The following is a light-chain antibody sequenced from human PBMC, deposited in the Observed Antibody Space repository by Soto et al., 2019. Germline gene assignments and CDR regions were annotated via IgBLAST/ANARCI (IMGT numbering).Light chain of an antibody. Sequence: EIVLTQSPGTLSLSPGERATLSCRASQSVSSGYLAWYQQKPGQAPRLLIYVASSRATGIPDRIGGSGSGADSTLSISRLEPEDVAVYSFQHVVPSRWTFGQGTKGEVK. CDR1: QSVSSGY. CDR2: VAS. J-gene: IGKJ1*01. V-gene: IGKV3-20*01. CDR3: QHVVPSRWT.